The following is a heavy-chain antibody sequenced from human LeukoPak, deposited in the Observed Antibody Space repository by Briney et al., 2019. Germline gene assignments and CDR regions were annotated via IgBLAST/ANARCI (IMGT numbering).Heavy chain of an antibody. CDR1: GGTFSSYA. Sequence: ASVKVSCKASGGTFSSYAISWVRQAPGQGLEWMGGIIPIFGTANYAQKFQGRVTITADESTSTAYMELSSLRSEDTAVYYCARDGNDFWSRNAFDIWGQGTMATVSS. CDR3: ARDGNDFWSRNAFDI. V-gene: IGHV1-69*13. CDR2: IIPIFGTA. D-gene: IGHD3-3*01. J-gene: IGHJ3*02.